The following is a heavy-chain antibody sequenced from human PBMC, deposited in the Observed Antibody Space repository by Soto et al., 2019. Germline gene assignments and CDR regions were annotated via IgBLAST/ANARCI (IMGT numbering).Heavy chain of an antibody. J-gene: IGHJ6*02. D-gene: IGHD2-15*01. CDR3: ARGDPPSLLYYSSGMDV. V-gene: IGHV1-69*12. CDR1: GGTFSSYA. CDR2: IIPIFGTA. Sequence: QVQLVQSGAEVKKPGSSVKVSCKASGGTFSSYAISWVRQAPGQGLEWMGGIIPIFGTANYAQKFQGRVTITAAESTSTAYMELSSLRSEDTAVYYCARGDPPSLLYYSSGMDVWGQGTTVTVSS.